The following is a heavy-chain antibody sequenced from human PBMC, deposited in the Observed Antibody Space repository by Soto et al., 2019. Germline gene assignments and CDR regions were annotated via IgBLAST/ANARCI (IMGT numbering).Heavy chain of an antibody. CDR3: TKLGGTWGGSYRSYFDY. V-gene: IGHV3-30*18. CDR1: GFTFSSYG. Sequence: QVQLVESGGGVVQPGRSLRLSCAASGFTFSSYGMLWVRQAPGKGLEWVAVISYDGSNKYYADSVKGRFTISRDNSKNTLYLQMNSLRAEDTAVYYCTKLGGTWGGSYRSYFDYWGQGTLVTVSS. D-gene: IGHD3-16*02. J-gene: IGHJ4*02. CDR2: ISYDGSNK.